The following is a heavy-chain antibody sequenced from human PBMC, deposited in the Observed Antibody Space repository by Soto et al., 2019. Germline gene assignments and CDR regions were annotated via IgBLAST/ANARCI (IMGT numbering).Heavy chain of an antibody. V-gene: IGHV5-51*01. Sequence: PGESLKISCKGSGYSFTSFWIAWVRQMPGKGLEWMGVIYPSDSETRYNPSFEGQVTISADRSINTAYLQWSSLKASDTAMYYCARQPHYYYDMDVWGQGTTVTVSS. CDR1: GYSFTSFW. CDR2: IYPSDSET. CDR3: ARQPHYYYDMDV. J-gene: IGHJ6*02.